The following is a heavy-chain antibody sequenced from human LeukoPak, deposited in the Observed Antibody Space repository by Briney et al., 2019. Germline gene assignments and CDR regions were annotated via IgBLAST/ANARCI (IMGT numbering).Heavy chain of an antibody. V-gene: IGHV4-59*01. CDR1: GGSISSYY. CDR2: SYYSGST. Sequence: SETLSLTCTVSGGSISSYYWSWIRQPPGKGLEWIGYSYYSGSTNYNPSLKSRVTISVDTSKNQFSLKLSSVTAADTAVYYCARSPMGFGELSYHWFDPWGQGTLVTVSS. CDR3: ARSPMGFGELSYHWFDP. J-gene: IGHJ5*02. D-gene: IGHD3-10*01.